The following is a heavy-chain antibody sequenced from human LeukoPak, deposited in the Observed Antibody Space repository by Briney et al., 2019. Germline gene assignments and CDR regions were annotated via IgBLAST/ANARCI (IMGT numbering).Heavy chain of an antibody. CDR3: VTGFTTMAVDYFDY. D-gene: IGHD5-18*01. CDR1: AKRLSELS. V-gene: IGHV1-24*01. CDR2: SDPEDGER. J-gene: IGHJ4*02. Sequence: AVIVVSRDAAKRLSELSMDGLRQPPRKGLEWLGGSDPEDGERIYAQMFQGRVTMTEDTSIDTAYMELSSLRSEDTAVYYCVTGFTTMAVDYFDYWGQGTLVTVSP.